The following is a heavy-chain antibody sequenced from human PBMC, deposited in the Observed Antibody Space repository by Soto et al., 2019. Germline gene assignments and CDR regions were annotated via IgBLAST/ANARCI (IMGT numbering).Heavy chain of an antibody. J-gene: IGHJ6*02. CDR3: AALTGNYYYYYGMDV. D-gene: IGHD4-4*01. V-gene: IGHV1-2*02. CDR1: GYTFTGYY. CDR2: INPNSGGT. Sequence: ASVKVSCKASGYTFTGYYMHWVRQAAGQGLEWMGWINPNSGGTNYAQKFQGRVTMTRDTSISTAYMELSRLRSDDTAVYYCAALTGNYYYYYGMDVWGQRTTLTVSS.